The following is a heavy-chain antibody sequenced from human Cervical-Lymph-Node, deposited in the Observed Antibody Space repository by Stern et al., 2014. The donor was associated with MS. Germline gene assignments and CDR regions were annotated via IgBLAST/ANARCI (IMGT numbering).Heavy chain of an antibody. CDR1: GYTFTSYG. CDR3: AREWELRY. V-gene: IGHV1-18*01. CDR2: TNTYNGNT. Sequence: VQLVESGAEVKKPGASVKVSCKASGYTFTSYGISWVRQAPGQGLEWMGWTNTYNGNTIYAQKLQGRATMTTDTSTSTAYMELRSLRSDDTAVYYCAREWELRYWGQGTLVTVSS. J-gene: IGHJ4*02. D-gene: IGHD1-26*01.